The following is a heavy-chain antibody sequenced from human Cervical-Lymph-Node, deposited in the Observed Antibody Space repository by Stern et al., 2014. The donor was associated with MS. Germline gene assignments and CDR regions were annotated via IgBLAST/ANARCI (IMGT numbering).Heavy chain of an antibody. CDR2: ISGSSTYI. D-gene: IGHD5-12*01. CDR1: GFTFSSYS. CDR3: ARVSLRGYDIDY. V-gene: IGHV3-21*01. Sequence: EVQLVESGGGLVKSGGSLRVSCAASGFTFSSYSLTWVRQAPGQGLEWVSSISGSSTYIYYADSVKGRFNISRDNAKNSLYLQMNSLRAEDTAVYYCARVSLRGYDIDYWGQGTLVTVSS. J-gene: IGHJ4*02.